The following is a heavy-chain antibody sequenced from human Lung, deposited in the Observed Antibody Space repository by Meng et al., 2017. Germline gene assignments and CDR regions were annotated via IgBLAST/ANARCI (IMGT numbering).Heavy chain of an antibody. J-gene: IGHJ4*02. D-gene: IGHD4-23*01. CDR1: GGAVSRRGDS. CDR3: ARGGTVVNLGY. V-gene: IGHV4-61*08. Sequence: GHLLKSGPGMVRPSVNLSLYCIVTGGAVSRRGDSWRWLRRTPGKGLERIESAYFSGSNNYNPSLKGRVTISLDTSKNQFSLKLTSVTAADTAVYYCARGGTVVNLGYWGPGTLVTVSS. CDR2: AYFSGSN.